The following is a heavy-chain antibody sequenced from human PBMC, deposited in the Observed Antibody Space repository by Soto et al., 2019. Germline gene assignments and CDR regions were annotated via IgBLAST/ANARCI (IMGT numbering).Heavy chain of an antibody. CDR3: ARDGGWGSYYYTPKLENYYYYGMDV. CDR1: GGSVSSGSYY. CDR2: IYYSGST. D-gene: IGHD1-1*01. V-gene: IGHV4-61*01. J-gene: IGHJ6*02. Sequence: SETLSLTCTVSGGSVSSGSYYWSWIRQPPGKGLEWIGYIYYSGSTNYNPSLKSRVTISVDTSKNQFSLKLSSVTAADTAVYYCARDGGWGSYYYTPKLENYYYYGMDVWGQGTTVTVS.